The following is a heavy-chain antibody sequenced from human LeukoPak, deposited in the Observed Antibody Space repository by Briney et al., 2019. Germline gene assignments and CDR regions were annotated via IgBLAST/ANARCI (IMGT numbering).Heavy chain of an antibody. CDR1: GFTFSSYA. CDR3: AKAGHSNSWAWADY. J-gene: IGHJ4*02. Sequence: PGGSLRLSCAASGFTFSSYAMSWVRQAPGKGLEWVSVISGSDDSTYYADSVKGRFTISRDNSKNTLFLQMNSLRAEDTALYYCAKAGHSNSWAWADYWGQGTLVTVSS. V-gene: IGHV3-23*01. D-gene: IGHD6-13*01. CDR2: ISGSDDST.